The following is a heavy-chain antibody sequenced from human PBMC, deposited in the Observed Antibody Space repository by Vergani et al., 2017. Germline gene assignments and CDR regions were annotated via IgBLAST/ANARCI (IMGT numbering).Heavy chain of an antibody. CDR2: ISYDGSNK. V-gene: IGHV3-30*01. J-gene: IGHJ3*02. Sequence: QVQLVESGGGVVQPGRSLRLSCAASGFTFSSYAMHWVRQAPGKGLEWVAFISYDGSNKYYADSVKGRFTISRDNSKNTLYLQMNSLRAEDTAVYYCAREYDSSGSDAFDIWGQGTMVTVSS. D-gene: IGHD3-22*01. CDR3: AREYDSSGSDAFDI. CDR1: GFTFSSYA.